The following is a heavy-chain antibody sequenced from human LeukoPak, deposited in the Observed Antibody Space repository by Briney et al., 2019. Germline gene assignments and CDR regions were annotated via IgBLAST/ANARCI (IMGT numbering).Heavy chain of an antibody. V-gene: IGHV3-7*03. J-gene: IGHJ6*03. Sequence: GSLRLSCAASGFTFSSYWMSWVRQAPGKGLEWVANIKQDGSEKYYVDSVKGRFTISRDNAKNSLYLQVNSLRAEDTAVYYCTREPRVWDYSSSSYYSYHYMDVWGIGTTVTVSS. CDR3: TREPRVWDYSSSSYYSYHYMDV. CDR2: IKQDGSEK. D-gene: IGHD6-6*01. CDR1: GFTFSSYW.